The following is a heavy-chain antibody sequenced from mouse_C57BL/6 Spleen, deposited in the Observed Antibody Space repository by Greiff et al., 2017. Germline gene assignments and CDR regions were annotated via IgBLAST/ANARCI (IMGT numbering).Heavy chain of an antibody. J-gene: IGHJ3*01. CDR3: VITTVVAPLAY. Sequence: QVQLQQPGAELVKPGASVKLSCKASGYTFTSYWMQWVKQRPGQGLEWIGEIDPSDSYTNYNQKFKGKATLTVDTSSSTAYMQLSSLTSEDSAVYYCVITTVVAPLAYWGQGTLVTVSA. CDR1: GYTFTSYW. V-gene: IGHV1-50*01. D-gene: IGHD1-1*01. CDR2: IDPSDSYT.